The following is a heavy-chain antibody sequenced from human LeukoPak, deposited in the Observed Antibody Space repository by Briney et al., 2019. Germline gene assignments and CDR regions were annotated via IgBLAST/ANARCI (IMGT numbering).Heavy chain of an antibody. D-gene: IGHD4-23*01. V-gene: IGHV3-30*18. J-gene: IGHJ6*02. CDR3: AKDRGLRWYDYYYYGMDV. Sequence: PGRSLRLSCAASGSTFISYGMHGVRQAPGKGLEWVAVISYDGSNKYYADSVKGRFTISRDNSKNTLYLQMNSLRAEDTSVYYCAKDRGLRWYDYYYYGMDVWGQGTTVTVSS. CDR2: ISYDGSNK. CDR1: GSTFISYG.